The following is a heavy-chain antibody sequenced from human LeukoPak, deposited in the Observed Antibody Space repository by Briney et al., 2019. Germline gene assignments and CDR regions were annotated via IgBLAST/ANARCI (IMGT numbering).Heavy chain of an antibody. Sequence: ASVKVSCKASGYTFTGYYMHRVRQAPGQGLEWMGWINPNSGGTNYAQKFQGRVTMTRDTSISTAYMELSRLRSDDTAVYYCARVGATGYYYYYGMDVWGQGTTVTVSS. D-gene: IGHD1-26*01. CDR1: GYTFTGYY. CDR2: INPNSGGT. V-gene: IGHV1-2*02. CDR3: ARVGATGYYYYYGMDV. J-gene: IGHJ6*02.